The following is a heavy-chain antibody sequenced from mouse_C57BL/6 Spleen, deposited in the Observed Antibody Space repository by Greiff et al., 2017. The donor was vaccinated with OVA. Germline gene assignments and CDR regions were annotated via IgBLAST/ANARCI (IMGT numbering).Heavy chain of an antibody. J-gene: IGHJ1*03. CDR3: ARFGITTVVATDWYFDV. Sequence: QVQQQQSGAELVRPGASVKLSCKASGYTFTDYYINWVKQRPGQGLEWIARIYPGSGNTYYNEKFKGKATLTAEKSSSTAYMQLSSLTSEDSAVYFCARFGITTVVATDWYFDVWGTGTTVTVSS. CDR1: GYTFTDYY. D-gene: IGHD1-1*01. CDR2: IYPGSGNT. V-gene: IGHV1-76*01.